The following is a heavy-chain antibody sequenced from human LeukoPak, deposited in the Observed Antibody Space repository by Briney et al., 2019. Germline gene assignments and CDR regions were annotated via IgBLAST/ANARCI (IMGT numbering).Heavy chain of an antibody. CDR1: GGSFSGYY. CDR2: INHSGST. CDR3: ASLYCSGGSCYGDGLR. J-gene: IGHJ4*02. V-gene: IGHV4-34*01. D-gene: IGHD2-15*01. Sequence: SETLSLTCAVYGGSFSGYYWSWIRQPPGKGLEWIGEINHSGSTNYNPSLRSRVTISVDTSKNQFSLKLSSVTAADTAVYYCASLYCSGGSCYGDGLRWGQGTLVTVSS.